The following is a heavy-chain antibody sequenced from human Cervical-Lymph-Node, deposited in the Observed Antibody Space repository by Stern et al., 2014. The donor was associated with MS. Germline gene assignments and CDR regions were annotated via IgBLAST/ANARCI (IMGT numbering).Heavy chain of an antibody. V-gene: IGHV4-61*02. CDR3: ARDKEDTNMAFRYFDN. CDR2: IYTTGST. Sequence: QVQLQESGPGLVKPSQTLSLTCTVSGGSVGSGSYDWSWIRQPAGKGLEWIGRIYTTGSTYYNPSLKSRASISIDTPKNQFSLKLTSVTAADTAVYYCARDKEDTNMAFRYFDNWGQGTLVTVSS. J-gene: IGHJ4*02. CDR1: GGSVGSGSYD. D-gene: IGHD5-18*01.